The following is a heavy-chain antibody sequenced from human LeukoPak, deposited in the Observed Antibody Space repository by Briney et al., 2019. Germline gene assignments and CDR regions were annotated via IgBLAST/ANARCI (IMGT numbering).Heavy chain of an antibody. CDR3: ARAGTVTTLFDY. CDR1: GYSISSGYY. CDR2: IYYSGST. D-gene: IGHD4-17*01. V-gene: IGHV4-61*01. J-gene: IGHJ4*02. Sequence: SETLSLTCTVSGYSISSGYYWGWIRQPPGKGLEWIGYIYYSGSTNYNPSLKSRVTISVDTSKNQFSLKLSSVTAADTAVYYCARAGTVTTLFDYWGQGTLVTVSS.